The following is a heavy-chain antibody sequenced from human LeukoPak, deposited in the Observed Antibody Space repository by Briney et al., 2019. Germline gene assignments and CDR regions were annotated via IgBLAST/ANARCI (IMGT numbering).Heavy chain of an antibody. Sequence: PSETLSLTCTVSGGSISSGSYYWSWIRQPAGKGLEWIGRIYTSGSTNYNPSLKSRVTISVDTSKNQFSLKLSSVTAADTAVYYCARRQLGLRYWFDPWGQGTLVTVSS. CDR2: IYTSGST. CDR3: ARRQLGLRYWFDP. V-gene: IGHV4-61*02. CDR1: GGSISSGSYY. D-gene: IGHD3-9*01. J-gene: IGHJ5*02.